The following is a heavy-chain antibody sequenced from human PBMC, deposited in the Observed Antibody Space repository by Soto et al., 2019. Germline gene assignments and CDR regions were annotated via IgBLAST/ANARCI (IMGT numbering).Heavy chain of an antibody. CDR2: IIPIFGTA. Sequence: ASVKVSCKASGGTFSSYAISWVRQAPGQGLEWMGGIIPIFGTANYAQKFQGRVTITADESTSTAYMELSSLRSEDTAVYYCARDQEDVVVVAATPPPKWFDPWGQGTLVTVSS. CDR1: GGTFSSYA. CDR3: ARDQEDVVVVAATPPPKWFDP. J-gene: IGHJ5*02. V-gene: IGHV1-69*13. D-gene: IGHD2-15*01.